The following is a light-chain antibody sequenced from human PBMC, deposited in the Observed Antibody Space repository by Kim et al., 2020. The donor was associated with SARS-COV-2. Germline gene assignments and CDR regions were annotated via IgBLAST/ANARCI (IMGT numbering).Light chain of an antibody. V-gene: IGKV3-20*01. J-gene: IGKJ1*01. CDR3: QQYGSSPRT. CDR2: GAS. Sequence: PGERATLSCRASQSVSSNFLAWYQQRPGQAPRLLIYGASSRATGIPDRFSGSGSGTDFTLTISRLEPEDFAVYYCQQYGSSPRTFGQGTKVDIK. CDR1: QSVSSNF.